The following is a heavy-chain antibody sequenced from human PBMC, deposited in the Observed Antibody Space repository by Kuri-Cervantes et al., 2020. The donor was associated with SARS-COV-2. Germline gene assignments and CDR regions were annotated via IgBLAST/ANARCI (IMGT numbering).Heavy chain of an antibody. CDR1: GFTFSSYG. CDR2: INQDGSEK. V-gene: IGHV3-7*05. CDR3: ASQLEPGYYFDY. J-gene: IGHJ4*02. Sequence: GGSLRLSCAASGFTFSSYGMHWVRQAPGKGLEWVANINQDGSEKFYVDSVKGRFTISRDNAKNSLYLHLNSLTAEDTAVYFCASQLEPGYYFDYWGQGTLVTVSS. D-gene: IGHD1-1*01.